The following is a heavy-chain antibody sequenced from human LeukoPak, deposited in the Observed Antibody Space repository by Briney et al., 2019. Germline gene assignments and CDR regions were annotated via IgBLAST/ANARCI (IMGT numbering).Heavy chain of an antibody. D-gene: IGHD2-2*01. CDR3: ARYNYCSNTSCYYYYYYMDV. J-gene: IGHJ6*03. CDR2: IYYSGST. V-gene: IGHV4-59*01. CDR1: GGSISSYY. Sequence: PSETLSLTCTVSGGSISSYYWSWIRQPPGEGLEWIGYIYYSGSTNYNPSLKSRVTISVDTSKNQFSLKLSSVTAADTAVYYCARYNYCSNTSCYYYYYYMDVWGKGTTVTVSS.